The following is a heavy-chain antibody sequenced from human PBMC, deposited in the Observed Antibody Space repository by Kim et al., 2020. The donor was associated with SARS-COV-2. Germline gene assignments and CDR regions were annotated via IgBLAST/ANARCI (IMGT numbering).Heavy chain of an antibody. J-gene: IGHJ4*02. Sequence: GGSLRLSCAASGFTFSSYGMHWVRQAPGKGLEWVAVIWYDGSNKYYADSVKGRFTISRDNSKNTLYLQMNSLRAEDTAVYYCARDQAYYYGSGSYYSLYYFDYWGQGTLVTVSS. V-gene: IGHV3-33*01. CDR3: ARDQAYYYGSGSYYSLYYFDY. D-gene: IGHD3-10*01. CDR2: IWYDGSNK. CDR1: GFTFSSYG.